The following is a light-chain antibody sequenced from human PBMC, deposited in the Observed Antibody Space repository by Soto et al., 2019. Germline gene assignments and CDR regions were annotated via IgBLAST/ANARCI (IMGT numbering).Light chain of an antibody. Sequence: EIVMTQSPATLSVSPGERATLSCRASQSVSSNLAWYQQKPGQAPRLLIYGASTRATGIPARFSGSGSGTEFTLTISSLQSEDFAVYYCQQYNNWPPRGTFGQGTKLEMK. CDR2: GAS. V-gene: IGKV3-15*01. CDR1: QSVSSN. J-gene: IGKJ1*01. CDR3: QQYNNWPPRGT.